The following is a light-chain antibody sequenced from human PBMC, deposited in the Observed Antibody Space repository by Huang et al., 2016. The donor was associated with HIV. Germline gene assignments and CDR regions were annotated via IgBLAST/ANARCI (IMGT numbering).Light chain of an antibody. J-gene: IGKJ4*01. CDR1: QSVSSF. CDR3: QQRSNWPPLT. CDR2: DTS. Sequence: EIVLTQSPATLSLSPGERATLSCRASQSVSSFLAWDQQKPGQAPRLLIYDTSNRATGIPARFSGSGSGTDFNLTISSLEPEDFAVYFCQQRSNWPPLTFGGGTKVQIK. V-gene: IGKV3-11*01.